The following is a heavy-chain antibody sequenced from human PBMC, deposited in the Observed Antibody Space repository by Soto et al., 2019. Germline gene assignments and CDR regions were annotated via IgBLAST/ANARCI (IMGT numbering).Heavy chain of an antibody. J-gene: IGHJ3*02. CDR2: INPNSGGT. D-gene: IGHD3-22*01. V-gene: IGHV1-2*04. Sequence: ASVKVSCKASGYTFTGYYMHWVRQAPGQGLEWMGWINPNSGGTNYAQKFQGWVTMTRDTSISTAYMELSRLRSDETAVYYCAREGNDYDSSGYYSTEAFDIWGQGTVVTVS. CDR1: GYTFTGYY. CDR3: AREGNDYDSSGYYSTEAFDI.